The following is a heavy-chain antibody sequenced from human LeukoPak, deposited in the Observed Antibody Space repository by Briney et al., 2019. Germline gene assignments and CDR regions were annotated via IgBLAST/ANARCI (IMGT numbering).Heavy chain of an antibody. CDR2: ISSSGSTI. J-gene: IGHJ6*04. V-gene: IGHV3-48*03. Sequence: PGGALRLSCAAPGFTLSSYEMNWGRQAPGEGVGWVSYISSSGSTIYYADSVKGRFTISRDNAKNSLYLQMNSLRAEDTAVYYCAELGITMIGGVWGKGTTVTISS. CDR3: AELGITMIGGV. D-gene: IGHD3-10*02. CDR1: GFTLSSYE.